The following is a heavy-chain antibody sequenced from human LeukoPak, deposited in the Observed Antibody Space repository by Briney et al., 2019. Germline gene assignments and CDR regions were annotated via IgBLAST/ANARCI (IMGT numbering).Heavy chain of an antibody. Sequence: PGGSLRLSCAASGFTFSTYWMTWVRQAPGKGLEWVANIKQDGSEKYYVDSVKGRFTVSRDSAKNSLYLQMNSLRAEDTAVYFCARDPPVTARDWGQGTLVTVSS. CDR2: IKQDGSEK. V-gene: IGHV3-7*01. CDR3: ARDPPVTARD. J-gene: IGHJ4*02. CDR1: GFTFSTYW. D-gene: IGHD2-21*02.